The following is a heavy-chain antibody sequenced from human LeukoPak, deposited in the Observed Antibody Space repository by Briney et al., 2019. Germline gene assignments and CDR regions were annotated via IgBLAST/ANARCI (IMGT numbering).Heavy chain of an antibody. J-gene: IGHJ4*02. CDR3: ARHHSSGWYYFDS. CDR2: IYYSGST. D-gene: IGHD6-19*01. V-gene: IGHV4-59*08. CDR1: VGSISSYY. Sequence: SETLSLTRTFSVGSISSYYWSWIRQPPGKGLEWIGYIYYSGSTNYNPSLKSRVTISVDTSKNQFSLKLSSVTAADTAVYYCARHHSSGWYYFDSWGQGTLVTVSS.